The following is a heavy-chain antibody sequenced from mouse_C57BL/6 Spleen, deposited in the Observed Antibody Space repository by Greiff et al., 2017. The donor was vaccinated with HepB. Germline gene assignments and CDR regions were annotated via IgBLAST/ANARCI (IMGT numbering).Heavy chain of an antibody. CDR3: ARDGYYYGSSWDFDY. D-gene: IGHD1-1*01. V-gene: IGHV5-17*01. CDR1: GFTFSDYG. Sequence: EVKLMESGGGLVKPGGSLKLSCAASGFTFSDYGMHWVRQAPEKGLEWVAYISSGSSTIYYADTVKGRFTISRDNAKNTLFLQMTSLRSEDTAMYYCARDGYYYGSSWDFDYWGQGTTLTVSS. J-gene: IGHJ2*01. CDR2: ISSGSSTI.